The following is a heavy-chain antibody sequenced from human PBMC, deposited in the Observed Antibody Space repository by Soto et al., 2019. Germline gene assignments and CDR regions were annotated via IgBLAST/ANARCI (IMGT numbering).Heavy chain of an antibody. D-gene: IGHD4-17*01. Sequence: PPDSLSLTCTVSGASITVYNWSWIRQPAGTGLEWIGRIFTRGNTKYNPSLKSRVTMSADRSKNQFSLRLSSVTAADTAVHYWAVDYCGNSLDSWGQGTLVTVSA. V-gene: IGHV4-4*07. CDR2: IFTRGNT. CDR3: AVDYCGNSLDS. CDR1: GASITVYN. J-gene: IGHJ4*02.